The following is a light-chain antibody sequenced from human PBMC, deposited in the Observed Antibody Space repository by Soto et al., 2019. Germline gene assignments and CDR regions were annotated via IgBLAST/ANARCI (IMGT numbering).Light chain of an antibody. CDR1: QSVSSSY. Sequence: EVVLTQSPGTLSLSPGERATLSCRASQSVSSSYLAWYQQKPGQAPRLLICEASTRATGIPDRFSGSGSGADFTLTISRLEPEDFAVYYCQQYGNSLYTFGQGANLEIK. CDR3: QQYGNSLYT. J-gene: IGKJ2*01. V-gene: IGKV3-20*01. CDR2: EAS.